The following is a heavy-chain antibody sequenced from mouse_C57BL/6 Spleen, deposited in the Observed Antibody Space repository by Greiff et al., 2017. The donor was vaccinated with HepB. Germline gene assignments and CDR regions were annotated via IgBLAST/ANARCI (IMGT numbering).Heavy chain of an antibody. CDR3: ASPNWDRYAMDY. J-gene: IGHJ4*01. V-gene: IGHV1-42*01. CDR1: GYSFTGYY. D-gene: IGHD4-1*01. Sequence: EVQGVESGPELVKPGASVKISCKASGYSFTGYYMNWVKQSPEKSLEWIGEINPSTGGTTYNQKFKAKATLTVDKSSSTAYMQLKSLTSEDSAVYYCASPNWDRYAMDYWGQGTSVTVSS. CDR2: INPSTGGT.